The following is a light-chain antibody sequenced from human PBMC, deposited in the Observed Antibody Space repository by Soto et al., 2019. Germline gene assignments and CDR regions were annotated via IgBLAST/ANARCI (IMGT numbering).Light chain of an antibody. CDR3: QQYGSSVWT. Sequence: IVLTQSPGTLSLSPGERATLSCRANQSVTSNYIAWYQQKLGQAPRLILFGASSRATGIPDRFSGSGSGTDFSLTISRLEPEDFAVYYCQQYGSSVWTFGQGTKVEIK. V-gene: IGKV3-20*01. CDR2: GAS. J-gene: IGKJ1*01. CDR1: QSVTSNY.